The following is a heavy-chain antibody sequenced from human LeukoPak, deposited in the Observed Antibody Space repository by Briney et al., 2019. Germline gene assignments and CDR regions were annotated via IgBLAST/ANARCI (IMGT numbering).Heavy chain of an antibody. CDR3: ARAYYDFWGGYWSYFDY. CDR2: INPSGGST. CDR1: GYTFTSYY. V-gene: IGHV1-46*01. D-gene: IGHD3-3*01. J-gene: IGHJ4*02. Sequence: GASVKVSCKASGYTFTSYYMHWVRRAPGQGLEWMGIINPSGGSTSYAQKFQGRVTMTRDMSTSTVYMELSSLRSEDTAVYYCARAYYDFWGGYWSYFDYWGQGTLVTVSS.